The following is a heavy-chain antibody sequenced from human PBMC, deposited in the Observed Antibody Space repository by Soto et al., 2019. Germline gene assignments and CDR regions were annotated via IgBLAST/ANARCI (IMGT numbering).Heavy chain of an antibody. Sequence: QVQLVQSGAEVKKPGSSVKVSCKTSGGSFSSYAITWVRQAPGQGLEWMGVIIPIFGTANYAQKFQGRVTIDWVKSTTTAYMELRSLRSEDTAVYYCARTTADYDFWSRSVKAPDGGYHGMDVWGQGTMVTVSS. D-gene: IGHD3-3*01. J-gene: IGHJ6*02. CDR3: ARTTADYDFWSRSVKAPDGGYHGMDV. V-gene: IGHV1-69*06. CDR1: GGSFSSYA. CDR2: IIPIFGTA.